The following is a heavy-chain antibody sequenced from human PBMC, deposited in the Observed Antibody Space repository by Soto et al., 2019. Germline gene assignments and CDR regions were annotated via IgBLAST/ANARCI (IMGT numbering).Heavy chain of an antibody. V-gene: IGHV4-39*01. Sequence: SETLSLTCTVSGGSISSSSYYWGWIRQPPGKGLEWIGSIYYSGSTYYNPSLKSRVTISVDTSKNQFSLKLSSVTAADTAVYYCAKGGSGSYSNAFDIWGQETMVTVSS. CDR1: GGSISSSSYY. CDR2: IYYSGST. D-gene: IGHD3-10*01. J-gene: IGHJ3*02. CDR3: AKGGSGSYSNAFDI.